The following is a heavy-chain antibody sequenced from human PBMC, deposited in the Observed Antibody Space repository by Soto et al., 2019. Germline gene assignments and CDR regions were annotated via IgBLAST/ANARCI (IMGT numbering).Heavy chain of an antibody. V-gene: IGHV1-69*01. CDR3: VSGGVSVPAGTFEY. CDR1: GDTLGSFA. D-gene: IGHD2-2*01. Sequence: QVQLVQSGAEVLNPGSSLKVSCKASGDTLGSFAFSWVRQAPGQGLEWLGGIIPILRSVSHAQRFQGRLTLTTDESSRTVFMDLTRLTSEDTADYYCVSGGVSVPAGTFEYWGHGTLVTVSS. CDR2: IIPILRSV. J-gene: IGHJ4*01.